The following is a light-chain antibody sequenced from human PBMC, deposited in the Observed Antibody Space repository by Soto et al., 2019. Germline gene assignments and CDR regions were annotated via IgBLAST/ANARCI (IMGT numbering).Light chain of an antibody. J-gene: IGKJ2*01. V-gene: IGKV1-39*01. CDR1: QSISNY. CDR2: AAS. CDR3: QQSYSSPRT. Sequence: DIQMTQSSSSLSASVGDRVTITCRASQSISNYLNWYQQKPGKAPKLLIYAASSLQSGVPSRFSGSGSGTDFTLTITSLQLEDFATYYGQQSYSSPRTFGQGTKLEIK.